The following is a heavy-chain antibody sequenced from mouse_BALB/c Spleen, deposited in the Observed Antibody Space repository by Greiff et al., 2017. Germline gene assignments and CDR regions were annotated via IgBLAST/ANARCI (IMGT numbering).Heavy chain of an antibody. Sequence: EVMLVESGGGLVQPKGSLKLSCAASGFTFNTYAMNWVRQAPGKGLEWVARIRSKSNNYATYYADSVKDRFTISRDDSQSMLYLQMNNLKTEDTAMYYCVRHDIYYDYDYAMDYWGQGTSVTVSS. CDR3: VRHDIYYDYDYAMDY. D-gene: IGHD2-4*01. CDR1: GFTFNTYA. J-gene: IGHJ4*01. CDR2: IRSKSNNYAT. V-gene: IGHV10-1*02.